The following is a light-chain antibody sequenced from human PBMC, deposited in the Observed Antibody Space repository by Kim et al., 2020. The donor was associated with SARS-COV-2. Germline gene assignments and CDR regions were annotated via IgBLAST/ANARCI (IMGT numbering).Light chain of an antibody. V-gene: IGLV2-14*03. CDR1: NRDIGGYNY. J-gene: IGLJ3*02. Sequence: GQSITIPCTGTNRDIGGYNYVSWYQQHPGKAPKLMIFDVTERPSGVSNRFSGSKSGNTTSLTISGLQAEDESDYYCSSYTRSKTWVFGGGTQLTVL. CDR3: SSYTRSKTWV. CDR2: DVT.